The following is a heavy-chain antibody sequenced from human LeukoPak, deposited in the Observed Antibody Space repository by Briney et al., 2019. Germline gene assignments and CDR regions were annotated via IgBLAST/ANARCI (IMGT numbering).Heavy chain of an antibody. CDR2: ISGSGGST. Sequence: GGSLRLSCAASGFTFSSYAMSWVRQAPGKGLEWVSAISGSGGSTYYADSVKGRLTISRDNSKNTLYLQMNSLRAEDTAVYYCTTPLDWSSTSAFDYWGQGTLVTVSS. CDR1: GFTFSSYA. CDR3: TTPLDWSSTSAFDY. V-gene: IGHV3-23*01. D-gene: IGHD2-2*01. J-gene: IGHJ4*02.